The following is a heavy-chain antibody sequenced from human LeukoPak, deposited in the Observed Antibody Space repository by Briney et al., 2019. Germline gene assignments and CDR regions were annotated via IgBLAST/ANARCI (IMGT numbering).Heavy chain of an antibody. Sequence: PGGSLRLSCAASGFTFSSYSMNWVRQAPGKGLEWVPYISSSSSTIYYADSVKGRFTISRDNAKNSLYLQMNSLRDEDTAVYYCARVRTNGYSSSWYSDYWGQGTLVTVSS. D-gene: IGHD6-13*01. J-gene: IGHJ4*02. CDR3: ARVRTNGYSSSWYSDY. CDR2: ISSSSSTI. CDR1: GFTFSSYS. V-gene: IGHV3-48*02.